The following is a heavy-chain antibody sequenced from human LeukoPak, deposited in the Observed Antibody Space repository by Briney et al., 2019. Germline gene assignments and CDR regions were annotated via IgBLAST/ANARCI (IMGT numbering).Heavy chain of an antibody. V-gene: IGHV1-8*01. CDR3: AREGDPGD. J-gene: IGHJ4*02. CDR1: GYTFTSYD. D-gene: IGHD1-26*01. CDR2: MNPYSGNT. Sequence: GASVKVSCKASGYTFTSYDINWVRQAPGQGLEWLGWMNPYSGNTGYAQKFQGRVTMTSNTSTSTAYMELSSLRSDDRAVYYCAREGDPGDWGQGTLVTVSS.